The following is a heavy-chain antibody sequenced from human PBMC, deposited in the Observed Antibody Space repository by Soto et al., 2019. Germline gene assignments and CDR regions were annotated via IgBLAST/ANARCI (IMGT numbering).Heavy chain of an antibody. J-gene: IGHJ6*02. CDR2: IYYSGST. Sequence: QVQLQESGPGLVKPSETLSLTCTVSGGSISSYYWSWIRQPPGKGLEWIGYIYYSGSTNYNPSLKSRVTISVDTSKNQFSLKLSSVTAADTAVYYCARHVSMDVWGQGTTVTVSS. V-gene: IGHV4-59*08. CDR3: ARHVSMDV. CDR1: GGSISSYY.